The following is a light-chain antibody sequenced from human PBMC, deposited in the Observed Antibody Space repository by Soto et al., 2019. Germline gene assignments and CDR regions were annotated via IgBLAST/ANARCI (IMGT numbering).Light chain of an antibody. CDR1: QSVLNRSNNKSY. CDR3: QQTYSTPPIT. CDR2: ATS. V-gene: IGKV1-39*01. J-gene: IGKJ5*01. Sequence: DIVMTQSPDSLAVSLGERATINCKSSQSVLNRSNNKSYLAWYQQKPGKAPKLLIYATSSLQSGVPSRFIGSGSGTDFTLTINSLQPEDSATYYCQQTYSTPPITFGQGTRLEI.